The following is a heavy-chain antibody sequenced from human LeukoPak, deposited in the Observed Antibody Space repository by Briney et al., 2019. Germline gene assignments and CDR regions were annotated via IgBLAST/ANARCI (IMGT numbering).Heavy chain of an antibody. D-gene: IGHD3-9*01. CDR1: GGSISSGNW. CDR2: IYHSGST. J-gene: IGHJ5*02. V-gene: IGHV4-4*02. CDR3: ARDSYDILTGHNNWFDP. Sequence: PSGTLSLTCAVSGGSISSGNWWSWVRQPPGKGLEWIGEIYHSGSTNYNPSLKSRVTISVDKSKNQFSLKLSSVTAADTAVYYCARDSYDILTGHNNWFDPWGQGTLVTVSS.